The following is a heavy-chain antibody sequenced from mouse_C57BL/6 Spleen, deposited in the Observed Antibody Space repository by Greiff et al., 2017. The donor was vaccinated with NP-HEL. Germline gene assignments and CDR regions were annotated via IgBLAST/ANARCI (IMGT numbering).Heavy chain of an antibody. Sequence: EVQLVESGPGLVKPSQSLSLTCSVTGYSITSGYYWNWIRQFPGNKLEWMGYISYDGSNNYNPSLKNRISITRDTSKNQFFLKLNSVTTEDTATYYCASSNYYFDYWGQGTTLTVSS. CDR3: ASSNYYFDY. CDR1: GYSITSGYY. D-gene: IGHD2-5*01. J-gene: IGHJ2*01. V-gene: IGHV3-6*01. CDR2: ISYDGSN.